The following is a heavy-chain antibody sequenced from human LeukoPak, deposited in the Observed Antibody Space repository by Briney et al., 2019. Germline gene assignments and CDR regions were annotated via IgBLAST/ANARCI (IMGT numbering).Heavy chain of an antibody. D-gene: IGHD6-13*01. CDR3: AREGHRSSSLLGAFDI. CDR1: GYTFTSYY. J-gene: IGHJ3*02. Sequence: GASVKVSCKASGYTFTSYYIHWVRQAPGQGPEWMGIINPTGGTTSYAQKFQGRVTMTRDTSTSTVYMELSSLRSEDTAVYHCAREGHRSSSLLGAFDIWGQGTMVTVSS. V-gene: IGHV1-46*01. CDR2: INPTGGTT.